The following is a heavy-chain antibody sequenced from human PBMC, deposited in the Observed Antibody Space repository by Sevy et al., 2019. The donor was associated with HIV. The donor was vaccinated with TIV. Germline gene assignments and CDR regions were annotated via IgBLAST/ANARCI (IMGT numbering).Heavy chain of an antibody. CDR3: AGENAWGRGYS. V-gene: IGHV4-59*08. CDR2: IYYNGPI. D-gene: IGHD1-26*01. J-gene: IGHJ4*02. Sequence: SETLSLTCTVSGGSITSLYWNWIRQPPGKGLEWVANIYYNGPINYNPSLKSRVTLSLDTSNNQFSLRLSYVTAADTAMYYCAGENAWGRGYSWGQGTLVTVSS. CDR1: GGSITSLY.